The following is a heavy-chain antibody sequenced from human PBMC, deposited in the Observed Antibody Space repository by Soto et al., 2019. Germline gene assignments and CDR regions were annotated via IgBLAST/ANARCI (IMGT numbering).Heavy chain of an antibody. D-gene: IGHD3-10*01. Sequence: SGPTLVNPTQTLTLTCTFSGFSLGTTGMRVSWIRQPPGKALEWLSRIDWDDDKFYSTSLKTRLTISKDTSKNQVVLRMTNMEPADKARYYCARTAGYYLRRQPDYWGQGTLVTVSS. V-gene: IGHV2-70*04. CDR1: GFSLGTTGMR. J-gene: IGHJ4*02. CDR2: IDWDDDK. CDR3: ARTAGYYLRRQPDY.